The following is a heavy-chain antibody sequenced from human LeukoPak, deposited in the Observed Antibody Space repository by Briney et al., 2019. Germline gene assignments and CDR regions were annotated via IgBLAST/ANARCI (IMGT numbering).Heavy chain of an antibody. V-gene: IGHV4-39*07. CDR1: GGSISSSSYY. D-gene: IGHD6-13*01. CDR2: IYYSGST. J-gene: IGHJ1*01. Sequence: SETLSLTCTVSGGSISSSSYYWGWIRQPPGKGLEWIGSIYYSGSTYYNPSLKSRVTISVDTSKNQFSLRLSSVTAADTAVYYCARGAAAGIRNPFQHWGQGTLVTVSS. CDR3: ARGAAAGIRNPFQH.